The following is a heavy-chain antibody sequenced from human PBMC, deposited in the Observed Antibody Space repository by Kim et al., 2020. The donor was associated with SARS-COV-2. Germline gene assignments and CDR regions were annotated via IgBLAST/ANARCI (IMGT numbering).Heavy chain of an antibody. Sequence: GGSLRLSCAASGFTFSDYYMSWIRQAPGKGLEWVSYISSSSSYTNYADSVKGRFTISRDNAKNSLYLQMNSLRAEDTAVYYCARDHSTYYYDSRGYYRAPTPYYYYYGMDVWGQGTTVTVSS. J-gene: IGHJ6*02. CDR1: GFTFSDYY. D-gene: IGHD3-22*01. CDR2: ISSSSSYT. CDR3: ARDHSTYYYDSRGYYRAPTPYYYYYGMDV. V-gene: IGHV3-11*05.